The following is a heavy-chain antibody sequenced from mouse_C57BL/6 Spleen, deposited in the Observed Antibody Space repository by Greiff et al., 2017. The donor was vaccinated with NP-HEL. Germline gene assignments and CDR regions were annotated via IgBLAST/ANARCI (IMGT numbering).Heavy chain of an antibody. CDR1: GFTFSSYA. V-gene: IGHV5-4*01. CDR2: ISDGGSYT. CDR3: ARDDDGYRGYFDV. J-gene: IGHJ1*03. D-gene: IGHD2-3*01. Sequence: DVMLVESGGGLVKPGGSLKLSCAASGFTFSSYAMSWVRQTPEKRLEWVATISDGGSYTYYPDNVKGRFTISRDNAKNNLYLQMSHLKSEDTAMYYCARDDDGYRGYFDVWGTGTTVTVSS.